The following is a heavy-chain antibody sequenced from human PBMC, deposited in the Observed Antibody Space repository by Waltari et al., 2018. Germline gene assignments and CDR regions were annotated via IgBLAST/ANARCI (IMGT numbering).Heavy chain of an antibody. J-gene: IGHJ4*02. D-gene: IGHD3-3*01. V-gene: IGHV2-5*01. CDR1: GFSLSTSGVG. CDR2: IYWNDDK. Sequence: QITLKESGPTLVKPTQTLTLTCTFSGFSLSTSGVGVGWIRQPPGKALEWLALIYWNDDKRYSPSLKSRLTITKDTSKNQVVLTMTNMDPVDTATYYCAHSADYDFWSGASHNYFDYWGQGTLVTVSS. CDR3: AHSADYDFWSGASHNYFDY.